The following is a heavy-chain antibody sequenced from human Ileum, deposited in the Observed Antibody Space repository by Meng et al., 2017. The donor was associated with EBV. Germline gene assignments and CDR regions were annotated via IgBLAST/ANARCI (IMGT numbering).Heavy chain of an antibody. CDR3: ARRRGDHDYLDD. D-gene: IGHD4-17*01. CDR2: LCPSGNT. J-gene: IGHJ4*02. CDR1: VVSITHGVYV. Sequence: RPALFQPPDTRPFMSTSLVVSITHGVYVVAWIRQAPRKGLECITCLCPSGNTYNNPSLKSRVTTSVDTSKNQFSLWLNSMTAADTAVYYCARRRGDHDYLDDWGQGTLVTVSS. V-gene: IGHV4-39*01.